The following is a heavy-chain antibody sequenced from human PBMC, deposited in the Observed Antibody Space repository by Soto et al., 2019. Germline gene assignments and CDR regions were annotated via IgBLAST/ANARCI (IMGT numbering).Heavy chain of an antibody. V-gene: IGHV4-39*01. J-gene: IGHJ4*02. CDR1: GGSISSSSYY. CDR2: IYYSGST. CDR3: ASGSTVTSIDY. Sequence: SETLSLTCTVSGGSISSSSYYWGWIRQPPGKGLEWIGSIYYSGSTYYNPSLKSRVTISVDTSKNQFSLKLSSVTAADTAVYYCASGSTVTSIDYWGQGTLVTVSS. D-gene: IGHD4-4*01.